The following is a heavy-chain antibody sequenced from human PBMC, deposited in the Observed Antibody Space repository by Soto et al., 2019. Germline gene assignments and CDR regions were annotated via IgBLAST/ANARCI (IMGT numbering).Heavy chain of an antibody. CDR3: ARGRSSSSSYYYYYGMDV. CDR1: GYTFTSYG. J-gene: IGHJ6*02. CDR2: MNPNSGNT. Sequence: ASVKVSCKTSGYTFTSYGINWVRQATGQGLEWMGWMNPNSGNTGYAQKFQGRVTMTRNTSISTAYMELSSLRSEDTAVYYCARGRSSSSSYYYYYGMDVWGQGTTVTVSS. V-gene: IGHV1-8*02. D-gene: IGHD6-6*01.